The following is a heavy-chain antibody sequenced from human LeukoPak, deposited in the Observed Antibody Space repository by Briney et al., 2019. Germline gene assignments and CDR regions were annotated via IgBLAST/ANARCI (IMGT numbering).Heavy chain of an antibody. CDR2: ISGSGGST. D-gene: IGHD2-15*01. CDR3: AKNGDCSGDNCYSSLDY. Sequence: GGSLRLSCEASGFTLRSYAMSWVRQAPGKGLEWVSLISGSGGSTYYADSVKGRLTISRDNSKNTLYLQMNSLRAEDTAVYYCAKNGDCSGDNCYSSLDYWGQGTLVTVSS. V-gene: IGHV3-23*01. CDR1: GFTLRSYA. J-gene: IGHJ4*02.